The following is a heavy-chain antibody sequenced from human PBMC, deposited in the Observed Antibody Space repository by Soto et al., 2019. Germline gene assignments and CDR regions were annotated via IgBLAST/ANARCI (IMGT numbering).Heavy chain of an antibody. CDR2: ISSSSSYT. D-gene: IGHD7-27*01. CDR3: AKDIGNWVPGRYDAFDI. V-gene: IGHV3-11*05. CDR1: GGSFSVYY. J-gene: IGHJ3*02. Sequence: LPCAVYGGSFSVYYMGGIRQAPGKGLEWVSYISSSSSYTNYADSVKGRFTISRDNAKNSLYLQMNSLRAEDTALYYCAKDIGNWVPGRYDAFDIWGQGTMVTVSS.